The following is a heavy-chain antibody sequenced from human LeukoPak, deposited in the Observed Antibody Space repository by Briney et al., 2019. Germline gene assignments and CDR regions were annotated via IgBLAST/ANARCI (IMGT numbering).Heavy chain of an antibody. CDR2: IRYDGTNK. Sequence: GGSLRLSCAASGFTFSSHGMHWVRHAPGKGREWVAFIRYDGTNKYYADSMKGRFNISRDNFKNTLYLQMNSLRAEDTAVYYCAKDNYYGDYEVTSIFGVDWGQGTLVTVSS. CDR1: GFTFSSHG. J-gene: IGHJ4*02. CDR3: AKDNYYGDYEVTSIFGVD. D-gene: IGHD4-17*01. V-gene: IGHV3-30*02.